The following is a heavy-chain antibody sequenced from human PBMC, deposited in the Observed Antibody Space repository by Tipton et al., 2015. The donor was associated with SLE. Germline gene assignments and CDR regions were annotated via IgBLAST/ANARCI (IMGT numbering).Heavy chain of an antibody. D-gene: IGHD1-7*01. J-gene: IGHJ4*02. CDR2: IKSKTDGGTT. Sequence: SLRLSCAASGFSFSNAWMSWVRQAPGKGLEWVGRIKSKTDGGTTDYAAPVKGRFTISRDDSKNMLYLQMNSLKTEDTAVYYCTADYNWNYDFDYWGQGTLVTVSS. CDR1: GFSFSNAW. CDR3: TADYNWNYDFDY. V-gene: IGHV3-15*01.